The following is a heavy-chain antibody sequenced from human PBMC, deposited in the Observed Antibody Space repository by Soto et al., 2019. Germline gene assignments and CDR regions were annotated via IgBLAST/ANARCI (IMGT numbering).Heavy chain of an antibody. Sequence: GGSLRLSCAASGFNFSNHWMHWVRQRPGEGLVWVSRITSDGKSKAYAESVKGRFAISRDNAKNTLYLQMNGLTAEDTAVYYCARESGDWPLNWFDPWGLGTLVTV. CDR1: GFNFSNHW. J-gene: IGHJ5*02. CDR3: ARESGDWPLNWFDP. D-gene: IGHD2-21*02. V-gene: IGHV3-74*01. CDR2: ITSDGKSK.